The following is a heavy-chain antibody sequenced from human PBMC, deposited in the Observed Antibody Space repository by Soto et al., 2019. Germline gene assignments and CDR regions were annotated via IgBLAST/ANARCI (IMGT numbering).Heavy chain of an antibody. J-gene: IGHJ4*02. D-gene: IGHD3-10*01. CDR3: ARDSGWPILNFDN. Sequence: GSLRLSCAASGFDFSSYGIHWFRQAPGKGLEWVAASSYDGRETFYADSAKGRFTVSKEMSKNTAFLQMNALRHEDTAVYFCARDSGWPILNFDNWGQGTPVTVSS. CDR2: SSYDGRET. V-gene: IGHV3-30*03. CDR1: GFDFSSYG.